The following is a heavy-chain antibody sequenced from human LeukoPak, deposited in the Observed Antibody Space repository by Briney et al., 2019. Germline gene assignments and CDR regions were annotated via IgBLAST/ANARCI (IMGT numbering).Heavy chain of an antibody. CDR1: GGTFSIYA. Sequence: ASVKVSCKASGGTFSIYAISWVRQAPGQGLEWMGRIIPILGIANYAQKFQGRVTITADKSTSTAYMELSSLRSEDTAVYYCARAGNVEMATGDAFDIWGQGTMVTVSS. D-gene: IGHD5-24*01. CDR3: ARAGNVEMATGDAFDI. J-gene: IGHJ3*02. V-gene: IGHV1-69*04. CDR2: IIPILGIA.